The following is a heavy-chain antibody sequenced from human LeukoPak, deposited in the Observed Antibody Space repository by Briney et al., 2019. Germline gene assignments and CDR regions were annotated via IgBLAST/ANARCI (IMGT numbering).Heavy chain of an antibody. Sequence: SVTVSFKASGGTFISYAISWVRQAPGQGLEWMGGIIPIFGTANYAQKFQGGVTITADESTSTAYMELSSLRSEDTAVYYCARDIDSGYSNDAFDIWGQGTMVTVPS. V-gene: IGHV1-69*01. CDR2: IIPIFGTA. J-gene: IGHJ3*02. CDR1: GGTFISYA. D-gene: IGHD5-12*01. CDR3: ARDIDSGYSNDAFDI.